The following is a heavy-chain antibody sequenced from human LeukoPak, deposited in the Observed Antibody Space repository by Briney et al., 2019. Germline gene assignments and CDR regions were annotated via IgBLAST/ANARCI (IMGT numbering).Heavy chain of an antibody. V-gene: IGHV4-59*08. J-gene: IGHJ3*02. CDR1: GGSISSYY. D-gene: IGHD3-9*01. Sequence: SGTLSLTCTVSGGSISSYYWSWIRQPPGKGLEWIGYISYSGSTNYNPSLKSRVTISIDTSKNQFSLKLRSVTAADTAIYYCARQGYDILTGYIDAFDIWGQGTVVTVSS. CDR3: ARQGYDILTGYIDAFDI. CDR2: ISYSGST.